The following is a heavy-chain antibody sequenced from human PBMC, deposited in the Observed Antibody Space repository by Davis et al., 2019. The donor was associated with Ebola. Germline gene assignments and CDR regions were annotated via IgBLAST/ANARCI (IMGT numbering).Heavy chain of an antibody. D-gene: IGHD1-26*01. CDR2: VSADNDDR. J-gene: IGHJ4*02. Sequence: ASVKVSCKASGYNFTTYGFSWVRQAPGQGLEWMGWVSADNDDRKYAEKFQGRVTITTDSSTSTAYMELRGLTYDVTAIYFCARARGRWDVGGYLLGHWGQGTLVTVSS. CDR3: ARARGRWDVGGYLLGH. CDR1: GYNFTTYG. V-gene: IGHV1-18*01.